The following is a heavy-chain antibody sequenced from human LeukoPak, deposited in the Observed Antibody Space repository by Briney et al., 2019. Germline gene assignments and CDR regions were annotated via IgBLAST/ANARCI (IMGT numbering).Heavy chain of an antibody. CDR1: GFTFSSYA. CDR2: MSGSGGST. J-gene: IGHJ3*02. Sequence: GGSLRLSCAASGFTFSSYAMSWVRQAPGKGLEWVSGMSGSGGSTYYADSVKGRFTISRDNSKNTLYLQMNTLRAEDTAVYYCAKDREYSYVYDAFDIWGQGTLVTVSS. CDR3: AKDREYSYVYDAFDI. V-gene: IGHV3-23*01. D-gene: IGHD3-16*01.